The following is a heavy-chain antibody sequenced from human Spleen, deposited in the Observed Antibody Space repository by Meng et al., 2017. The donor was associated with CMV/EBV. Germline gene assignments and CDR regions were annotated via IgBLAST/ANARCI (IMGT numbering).Heavy chain of an antibody. V-gene: IGHV1-2*02. CDR3: ARYASPDYYDSSGYMDL. J-gene: IGHJ5*02. CDR2: INPNSGGT. CDR1: GYTFTGYY. D-gene: IGHD3-22*01. Sequence: QVRRVQPGAAGQQPGAPVKAPCQASGYTFTGYYMHWVRRAPGQRLEWMGWINPNSGGTNYAQKFQGRDTMTRDTSISTTYLELSRLRSDDTAVYSCARYASPDYYDSSGYMDLWGQGTLVTVSS.